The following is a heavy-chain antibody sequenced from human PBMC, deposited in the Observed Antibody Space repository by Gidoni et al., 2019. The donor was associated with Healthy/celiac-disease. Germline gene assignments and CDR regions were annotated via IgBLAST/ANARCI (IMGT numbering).Heavy chain of an antibody. J-gene: IGHJ6*02. CDR3: ARGGLYYDILTGYYNSYYYGMDV. V-gene: IGHV3-7*04. D-gene: IGHD3-9*01. CDR1: GFTFSSYW. CDR2: IKQDGSEK. Sequence: EVQLVESGGGLVQPGGSLRLSCAASGFTFSSYWMSWVRQAPGKGLEWVANIKQDGSEKYYVDSVKGRFTISRDNAKNSLYLQMNSLRAEDTAVYYCARGGLYYDILTGYYNSYYYGMDVWGQGTTVTVSS.